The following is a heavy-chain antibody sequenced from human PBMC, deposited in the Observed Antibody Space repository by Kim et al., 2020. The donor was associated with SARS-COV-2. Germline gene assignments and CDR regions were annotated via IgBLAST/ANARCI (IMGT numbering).Heavy chain of an antibody. J-gene: IGHJ5*02. CDR1: GRSIRTKNTY. CDR3: AKQGALDP. CDR2: MYYTGNT. Sequence: SETLSLTCTVSGRSIRTKNTYWAWIRQPPGKGLEWIGSMYYTGNTYYNPSLKSRVTISADTSKNQFSLNLKSVTATDTSIYYCAKQGALDPWGQGILVTVSS. V-gene: IGHV4-39*01.